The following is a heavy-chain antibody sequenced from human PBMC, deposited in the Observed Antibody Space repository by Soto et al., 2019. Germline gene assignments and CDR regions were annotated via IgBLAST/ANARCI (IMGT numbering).Heavy chain of an antibody. V-gene: IGHV3-33*01. D-gene: IGHD5-12*01. CDR1: GFTFRSYG. CDR2: IWYDGSNK. J-gene: IGHJ3*02. CDR3: ARDVDIVATTDAFDI. Sequence: GGSLRLSCAASGFTFRSYGMHWVRQAPGKGLEWVAVIWYDGSNKYYADSVKGRFTISRDNSKNTLYLQMNSLRAEDTAVYYCARDVDIVATTDAFDIWGQGTMVTVSS.